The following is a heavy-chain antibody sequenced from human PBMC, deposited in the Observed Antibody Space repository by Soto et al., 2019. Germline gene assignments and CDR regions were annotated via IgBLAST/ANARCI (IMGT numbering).Heavy chain of an antibody. Sequence: AAEKDACKASGYTFTGYYMHWVRQAAGRVAEGMGWINANSGGTNYAQKFQGWVTMTRDTSISTGDMEVSRPRSNDAVVYHFPRLPVHCISLGGSTSCYINGMYRWGQRTRGTVSS. V-gene: IGHV1-2*04. CDR3: PRLPVHCISLGGSTSCYINGMYR. D-gene: IGHD2-2*02. J-gene: IGHJ6*02. CDR1: GYTFTGYY. CDR2: INANSGGT.